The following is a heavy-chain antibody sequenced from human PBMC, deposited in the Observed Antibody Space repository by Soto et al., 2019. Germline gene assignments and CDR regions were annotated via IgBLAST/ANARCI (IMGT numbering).Heavy chain of an antibody. Sequence: SVKVSCKASGGTFSSYAISWVRQAPGQGLEWMGGIIPIFGTANYAQKFQGRVTITADESTSTAYMELSSLRSEDTAVYYCARDVLGYCTNGVCYDYYYYGMDVWGQGTTVTVSS. V-gene: IGHV1-69*13. CDR2: IIPIFGTA. CDR3: ARDVLGYCTNGVCYDYYYYGMDV. J-gene: IGHJ6*02. D-gene: IGHD2-8*01. CDR1: GGTFSSYA.